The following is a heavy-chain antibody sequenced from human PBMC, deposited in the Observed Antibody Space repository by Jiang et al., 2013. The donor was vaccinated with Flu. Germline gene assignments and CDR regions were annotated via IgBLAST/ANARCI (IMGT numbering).Heavy chain of an antibody. Sequence: PGESLKISCKYSGNSFTNNWIGWVRQRPGKGLELMGVIYVRDSDARYSPSFQGQVTISVDKSISTAYLQWSSLKASDTAIYYCARRPLPRTAGGFDFWGQGTLITVSS. CDR2: IYVRDSDA. J-gene: IGHJ4*02. CDR1: GNSFTNNW. CDR3: ARRPLPRTAGGFDF. V-gene: IGHV5-51*01.